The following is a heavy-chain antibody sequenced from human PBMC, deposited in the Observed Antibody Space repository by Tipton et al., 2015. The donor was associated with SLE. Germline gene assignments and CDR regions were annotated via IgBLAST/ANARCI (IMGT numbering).Heavy chain of an antibody. CDR1: GASISSHY. J-gene: IGHJ4*02. D-gene: IGHD2-15*01. CDR3: AREDVGFCNGGSCPYYFDF. V-gene: IGHV4-59*11. CDR2: IYHSGTT. Sequence: TLSLTCSVSGASISSHYWTWIRQPPGKGLEWIGSIYHSGTTNYNPSLKSRVTLSVDTSKNQFSLRLTSVTAADTAVYFCAREDVGFCNGGSCPYYFDFWGQGTLVTVSS.